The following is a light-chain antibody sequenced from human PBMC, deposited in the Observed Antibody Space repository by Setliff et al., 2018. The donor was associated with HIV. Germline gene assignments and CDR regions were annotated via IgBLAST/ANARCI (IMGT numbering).Light chain of an antibody. CDR1: SSNIGAGYD. V-gene: IGLV1-40*01. J-gene: IGLJ1*01. Sequence: QSVLTQPPSVSGAPGQRVTISCTGSSSNIGAGYDVHWYQQLPGTAPKMLIYGNSKWPSGVPERFSGSKSGTSASLAITGLQAEDEADYYCQSYDSSLSGYVFGTGTKVTVL. CDR3: QSYDSSLSGYV. CDR2: GNS.